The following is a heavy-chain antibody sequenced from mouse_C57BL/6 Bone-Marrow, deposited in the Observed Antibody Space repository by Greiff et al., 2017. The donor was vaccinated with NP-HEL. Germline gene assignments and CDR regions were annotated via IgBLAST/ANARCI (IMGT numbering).Heavy chain of an antibody. J-gene: IGHJ3*01. Sequence: VQLQQSGAELARPGASVKLSCKASGYNFTSYGISWVKQRTGQGLEWIGEIYPRSGNTYYNEKFKGKATLTADKSSSTAYMELRSLTSEDSAVYFCARNFYGSLFAYWGQGTLVTVSA. CDR1: GYNFTSYG. D-gene: IGHD1-1*01. CDR2: IYPRSGNT. CDR3: ARNFYGSLFAY. V-gene: IGHV1-81*01.